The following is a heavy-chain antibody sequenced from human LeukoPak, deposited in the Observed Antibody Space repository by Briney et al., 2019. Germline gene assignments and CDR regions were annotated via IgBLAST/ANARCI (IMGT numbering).Heavy chain of an antibody. CDR2: MREDGREI. CDR3: ARGGAMRGRFGN. V-gene: IGHV3-7*01. J-gene: IGHJ4*02. CDR1: GFIFSNYE. D-gene: IGHD3-16*01. Sequence: GGSLRLSCAASGFIFSNYEINWVRQAPGKGLDWVASMREDGREIYYVDSAKGRFTISRDNPKNSLYLQMNFLRAEDTAVYYCARGGAMRGRFGNWGQGTLVTVSS.